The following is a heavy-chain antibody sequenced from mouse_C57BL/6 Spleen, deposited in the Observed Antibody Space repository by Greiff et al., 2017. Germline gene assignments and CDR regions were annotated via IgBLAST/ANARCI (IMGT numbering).Heavy chain of an antibody. CDR3: ARIDSNFHYYAMDY. Sequence: QVTLKESGPGILQPSQTLSLTCSFSGFSLSTFGMGVGWIRQPSGKGLEWLAHIWWDDAKYYNPALKSRLTISKDTSKNQVFLKIANVDTADTATYYCARIDSNFHYYAMDYWGQGTSVTVSS. D-gene: IGHD2-5*01. CDR2: IWWDDAK. CDR1: GFSLSTFGMG. V-gene: IGHV8-8*01. J-gene: IGHJ4*01.